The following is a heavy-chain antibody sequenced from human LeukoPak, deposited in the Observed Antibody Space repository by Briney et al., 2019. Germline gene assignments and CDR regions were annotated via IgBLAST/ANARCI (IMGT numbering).Heavy chain of an antibody. V-gene: IGHV4-39*07. CDR2: IHYSGSS. Sequence: SETLSLTCTVSGASFSGSSHYWGWIRQSPGKGLEWIGSIHYSGSSYYNPSLKSRVTMSIDTSKNQFSLKLTSVTAADTATYYCAKETSLAGFASGLGFNYWGQGILVTVSS. CDR1: GASFSGSSHY. J-gene: IGHJ4*02. D-gene: IGHD6-19*01. CDR3: AKETSLAGFASGLGFNY.